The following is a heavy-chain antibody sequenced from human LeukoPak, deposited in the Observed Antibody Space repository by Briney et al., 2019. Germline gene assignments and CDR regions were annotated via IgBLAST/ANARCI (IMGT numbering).Heavy chain of an antibody. D-gene: IGHD3-10*01. V-gene: IGHV3-48*01. CDR2: ISSVSSSI. CDR1: GFTFSNYR. J-gene: IGHJ4*02. Sequence: GGSLRLSCAASGFTFSNYRMNWVRQAPGKGLELVSHISSVSSSIYYADSVKGRFTMSRDNAKNSLYLQMNSLRAEDTAVYHCARDRGPRTGFMVREAYDYWGQGTLVTVSS. CDR3: ARDRGPRTGFMVREAYDY.